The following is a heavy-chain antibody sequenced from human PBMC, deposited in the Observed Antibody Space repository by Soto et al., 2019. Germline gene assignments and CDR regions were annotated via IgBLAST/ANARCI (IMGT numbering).Heavy chain of an antibody. CDR1: GITFNNYA. V-gene: IGHV3-23*01. CDR2: ISGSAVST. CDR3: AKEAGGGTAMVTSYFDY. D-gene: IGHD5-18*01. Sequence: EVPLLESGGGLVQPGGSLRLSCVASGITFNNYALSWVRQAPGKGLEWVSAISGSAVSTYYADSVKGRFTVSRDNSRSTLYLHMNSLRADDTAIYYCAKEAGGGTAMVTSYFDYWGQGTLVTVSS. J-gene: IGHJ4*02.